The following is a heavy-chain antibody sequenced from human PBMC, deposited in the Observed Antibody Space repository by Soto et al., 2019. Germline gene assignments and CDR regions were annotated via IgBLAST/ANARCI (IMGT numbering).Heavy chain of an antibody. CDR2: INAGNGNT. Sequence: QVQLVPSGAEEKKPGASVKVSCKASGYTFTSYAMHWVRQAPGQRLEWMGWINAGNGNTKYSYKFQGRVTIAKDTSASTAYMELSSLSSEDTSVYYCARSAGIAVADYWGQGTLVTVSS. D-gene: IGHD6-19*01. CDR1: GYTFTSYA. CDR3: ARSAGIAVADY. V-gene: IGHV1-3*05. J-gene: IGHJ4*02.